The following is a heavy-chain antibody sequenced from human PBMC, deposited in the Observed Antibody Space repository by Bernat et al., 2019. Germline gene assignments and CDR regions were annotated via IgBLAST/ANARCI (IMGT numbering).Heavy chain of an antibody. V-gene: IGHV3-21*05. CDR2: ISSSSSYI. J-gene: IGHJ3*01. CDR3: ARVSAMAHNCDL. Sequence: EVQLVESGGGLVKPGGSLRLSCAASGFTFSSYSMNWVRQAPGKGLEWVSYISSSSSYIYYADSVKGRFTISRDNAKNSLYLQMNSLRAEDTAVYYCARVSAMAHNCDLWGQGKMVTVSS. D-gene: IGHD5-18*01. CDR1: GFTFSSYS.